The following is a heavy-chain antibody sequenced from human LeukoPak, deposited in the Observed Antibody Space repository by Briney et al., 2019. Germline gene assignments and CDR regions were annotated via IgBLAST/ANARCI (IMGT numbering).Heavy chain of an antibody. CDR2: IYYSGST. V-gene: IGHV4-59*01. CDR3: ARGNGGFTGSPPDY. J-gene: IGHJ4*02. CDR1: GGSISSYY. D-gene: IGHD3-10*01. Sequence: SETLSPTCTVSGGSISSYYWSWTRQPPGKGLEWIGYIYYSGSTNYNPSLKSRVTISVDTSKNQFSLKLSSVTAADTAVYYCARGNGGFTGSPPDYWGQGTLVTVSS.